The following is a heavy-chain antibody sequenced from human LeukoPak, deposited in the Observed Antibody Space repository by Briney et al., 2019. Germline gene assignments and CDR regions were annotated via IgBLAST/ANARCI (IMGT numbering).Heavy chain of an antibody. V-gene: IGHV7-4-1*02. J-gene: IGHJ6*03. D-gene: IGHD3-3*01. CDR2: INTNTGNP. CDR1: GYTFTSYA. CDR3: ARGGITIFGVVINYYYMDV. Sequence: ASVKVSCKASGYTFTSYAMNWVRQAPGQGLEWMGWINTNTGNPTYAQGFTGRFVSSLDTSVSTAYLQISSLKAEDTAVYYCARGGITIFGVVINYYYMDVWGKGTTVTVSS.